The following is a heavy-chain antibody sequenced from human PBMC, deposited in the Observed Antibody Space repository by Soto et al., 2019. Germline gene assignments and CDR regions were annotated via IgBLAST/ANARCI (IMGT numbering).Heavy chain of an antibody. CDR1: GFNFRDAW. CDR2: VKTTSERGTT. J-gene: IGHJ4*02. V-gene: IGHV3-15*06. D-gene: IGHD5-12*01. CDR3: TTAGTRVGYTGSY. Sequence: GGPLRLSCAASGFNFRDAWMSWVRQIPGKGLEWVGRVKTTSERGTTNYAAPVLGRFTVSRDDSKNTLYLQMDALRAEDTAVYYCTTAGTRVGYTGSYWGQGTQVTVSS.